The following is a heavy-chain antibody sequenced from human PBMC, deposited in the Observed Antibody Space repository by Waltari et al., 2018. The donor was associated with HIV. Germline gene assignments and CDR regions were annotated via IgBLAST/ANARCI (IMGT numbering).Heavy chain of an antibody. CDR3: AKDLVTRGFFYFYGMHV. V-gene: IGHV3-30*18. J-gene: IGHJ6*02. CDR2: ISYDGYNK. Sequence: QVQLEESGGGVVQSGRSLRLTCVASGFNFSTFGMHWVRQAPGKGLEWVAVISYDGYNKQYADSVKGRFTISRDNSNSTLFLQMSSLRPDDTAVYYCAKDLVTRGFFYFYGMHVWGQGTTVTVSS. CDR1: GFNFSTFG. D-gene: IGHD3-10*01.